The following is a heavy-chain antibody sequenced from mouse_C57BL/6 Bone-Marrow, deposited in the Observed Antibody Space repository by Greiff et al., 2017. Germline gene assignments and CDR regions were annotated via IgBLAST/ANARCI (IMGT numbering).Heavy chain of an antibody. CDR2: IYPRSDNT. CDR3: ARRLRSFAY. J-gene: IGHJ3*01. CDR1: GYTFTSYG. Sequence: QVQLQQSGAELARPGASVKLSCKASGYTFTSYGISWVKQRTGQGLEWIGEIYPRSDNTYYNEKFKGKATLTADKSSSTAYMELRSLTSEDSAVYFCARRLRSFAYWGQGTLVTVSA. V-gene: IGHV1-81*01.